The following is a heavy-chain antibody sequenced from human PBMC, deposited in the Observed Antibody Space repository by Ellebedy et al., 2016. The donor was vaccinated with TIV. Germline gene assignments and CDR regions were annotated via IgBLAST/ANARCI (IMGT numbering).Heavy chain of an antibody. CDR3: ARDRRRCSSTSCYGSYYYYYYGMDV. D-gene: IGHD2-2*01. CDR2: INAGNGNT. V-gene: IGHV1-3*01. Sequence: ASVKVSXXASGYTFTSYAMHWVRQAPGQRLEWMGWINAGNGNTKYSQKFQGRVTITRDTSASTAYMELSSLRSEDTAVYYCARDRRRCSSTSCYGSYYYYYYGMDVWGQGTTVTVSS. CDR1: GYTFTSYA. J-gene: IGHJ6*02.